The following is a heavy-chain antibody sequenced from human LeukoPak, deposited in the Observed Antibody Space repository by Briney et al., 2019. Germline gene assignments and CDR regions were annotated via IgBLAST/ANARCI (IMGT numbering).Heavy chain of an antibody. CDR3: AKDPPGGSYWYFDY. Sequence: GGSLRLSCAASGFTFSRYAMSWVRQAPGKGLEWVSSIITGGSTYYADSVKGRFTISGDNSKNTLYLQMNSLRAEDTAIYYCAKDPPGGSYWYFDYWGQGTLVTVSS. D-gene: IGHD1-26*01. CDR1: GFTFSRYA. CDR2: IITGGST. J-gene: IGHJ4*02. V-gene: IGHV3-23*01.